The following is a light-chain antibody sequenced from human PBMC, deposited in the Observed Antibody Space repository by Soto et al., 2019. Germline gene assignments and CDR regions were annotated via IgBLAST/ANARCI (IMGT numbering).Light chain of an antibody. J-gene: IGLJ1*01. CDR3: SSYTTSNTAI. CDR2: DVS. Sequence: QSVLTQPASVSGSPGQSITISCTGTSSVVGGFNYVSWYQHHPGKAPKLLVYDVSNRPSGVSNRFSGSKSGNTASLTISGLQAEDEADSYCSSYTTSNTAIFGTGTKVTVL. V-gene: IGLV2-14*03. CDR1: SSVVGGFNY.